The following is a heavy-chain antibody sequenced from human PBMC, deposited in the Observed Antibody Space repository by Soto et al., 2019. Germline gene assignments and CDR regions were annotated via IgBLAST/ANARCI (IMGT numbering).Heavy chain of an antibody. J-gene: IGHJ1*01. D-gene: IGHD3-22*01. CDR3: AAGGERDYYDHSGWR. Sequence: QVQLVQSGAEVKKPGSSVKVSCKASGGTFSNYALDWVRQAPGQGLEWMGGIIPIFGTVRHAQNLQGRVTITADESTATDYMELSSLRYEDTAMYYCAAGGERDYYDHSGWRWGQGTLVSVSS. CDR2: IIPIFGTV. CDR1: GGTFSNYA. V-gene: IGHV1-69*12.